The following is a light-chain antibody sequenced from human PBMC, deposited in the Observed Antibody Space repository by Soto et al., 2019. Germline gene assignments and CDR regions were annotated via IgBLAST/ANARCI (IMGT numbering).Light chain of an antibody. J-gene: IGKJ5*01. Sequence: EIVLTQSPATLSLSPGERATLSCRASQSVSSYLAWYQQKPGQAPRLLIYDASNRATGIPARFSGSGSGTDFTLTISSREPEDFALYYCQQRSSWPPITFGQGTRLEIK. CDR2: DAS. V-gene: IGKV3-11*01. CDR1: QSVSSY. CDR3: QQRSSWPPIT.